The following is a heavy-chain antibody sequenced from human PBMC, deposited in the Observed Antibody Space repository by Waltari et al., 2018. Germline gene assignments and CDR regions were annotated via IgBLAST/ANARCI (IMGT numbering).Heavy chain of an antibody. V-gene: IGHV4-39*02. Sequence: QLQLQESGPGLVKPSETLSLTCTVSGGSISSSSYYWGWIRQPPGKGLEWIGSIYYSGSTYYNPSLKSRVTISVDTSKNQFSLKLSSVTAADTAVYYCARDSKDRGDTGDAFDIWGQGTMVTVSS. J-gene: IGHJ3*02. D-gene: IGHD3-10*01. CDR3: ARDSKDRGDTGDAFDI. CDR1: GGSISSSSYY. CDR2: IYYSGST.